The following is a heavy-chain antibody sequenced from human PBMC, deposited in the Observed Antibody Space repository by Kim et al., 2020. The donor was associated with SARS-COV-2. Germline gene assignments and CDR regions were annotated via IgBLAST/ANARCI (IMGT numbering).Heavy chain of an antibody. CDR2: INPSGGST. V-gene: IGHV1-46*01. D-gene: IGHD3-10*01. CDR1: GYTSTSYY. Sequence: ASVKVSCKASGYTSTSYYMHWVRQAPGQGLEWMGIINPSGGSTSYAQKFQGRVTMTRDTSTSTVYMELSSLRSEDTAVYYCAREPQFRLWFGPFDYWGQGTLVTVSS. CDR3: AREPQFRLWFGPFDY. J-gene: IGHJ4*02.